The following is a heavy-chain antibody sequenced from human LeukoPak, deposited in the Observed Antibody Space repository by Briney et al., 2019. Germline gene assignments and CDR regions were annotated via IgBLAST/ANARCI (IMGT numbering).Heavy chain of an antibody. Sequence: GASVKVSCKASGGTFSSYAISWVRQAPGQGLECMGRIIPILGIANYAQKFQGRVTITADKSTSTAYMELSSLRSEDTAVYYCARDRDYYDSSGYTDAFDIWGQGTMVTVSS. J-gene: IGHJ3*02. CDR2: IIPILGIA. CDR3: ARDRDYYDSSGYTDAFDI. V-gene: IGHV1-69*04. CDR1: GGTFSSYA. D-gene: IGHD3-22*01.